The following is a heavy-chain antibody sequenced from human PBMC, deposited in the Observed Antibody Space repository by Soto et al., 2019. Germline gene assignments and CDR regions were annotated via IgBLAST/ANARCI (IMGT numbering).Heavy chain of an antibody. V-gene: IGHV4-59*01. J-gene: IGHJ2*01. CDR1: GSSISSYY. CDR2: IYYSGST. Sequence: SETLSLTCTVSGSSISSYYWSWIRQPPGKGLEWIGSIYYSGSTNYNPSLKSRVTISVDTSKNQFSLKLSSVTAADTAVYYRARGGTGTREPRRYYNLWGRGTLVTVSS. D-gene: IGHD3-10*01. CDR3: ARGGTGTREPRRYYNL.